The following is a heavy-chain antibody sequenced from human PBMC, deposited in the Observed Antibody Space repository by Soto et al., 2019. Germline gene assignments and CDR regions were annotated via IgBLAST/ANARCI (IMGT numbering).Heavy chain of an antibody. J-gene: IGHJ6*02. V-gene: IGHV1-69*13. CDR3: ARSTRITIFGVVISPPYYYGMDV. D-gene: IGHD3-3*01. CDR1: GGTFSSYA. CDR2: IIPIFGTA. Sequence: ASVKVSCKASGGTFSSYAISRVRQAPGQGLEWMGGIIPIFGTANYAQKFQGRVTITADESTSTAYMELSSLSSEDTAVYYCARSTRITIFGVVISPPYYYGMDVWGQGTTVTVSS.